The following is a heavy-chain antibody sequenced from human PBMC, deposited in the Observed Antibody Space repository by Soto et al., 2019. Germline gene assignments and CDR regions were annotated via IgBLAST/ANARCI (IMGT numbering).Heavy chain of an antibody. CDR1: GFTVSSNY. CDR3: ASYYYGSGSPIP. V-gene: IGHV3-53*01. CDR2: IYSGGST. Sequence: GGSLRLSCAASGFTVSSNYMSWVRQAPGKGLEWVSVIYSGGSTYYADSVKGRFTISRDNSKNTLYLQMNSLRAEDTAVYYCASYYYGSGSPIPWGQGTLVTVSS. J-gene: IGHJ5*02. D-gene: IGHD3-10*01.